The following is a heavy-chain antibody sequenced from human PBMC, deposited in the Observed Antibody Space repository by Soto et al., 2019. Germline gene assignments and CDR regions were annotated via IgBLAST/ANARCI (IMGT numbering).Heavy chain of an antibody. D-gene: IGHD3-22*01. V-gene: IGHV3-33*01. J-gene: IGHJ5*02. Sequence: GGSLRLSCAASGFTFSTYGMHWVRQAPGKGLEWVAVVWSDETTKYYVDSVKGRFTISRDNSKNTLYLQMSSLRAEDTALYYCTRALGYYYDAWGQGTLVTVSS. CDR3: TRALGYYYDA. CDR2: VWSDETTK. CDR1: GFTFSTYG.